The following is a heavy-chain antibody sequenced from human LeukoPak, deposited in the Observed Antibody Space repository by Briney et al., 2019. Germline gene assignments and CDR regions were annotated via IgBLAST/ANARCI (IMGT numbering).Heavy chain of an antibody. J-gene: IGHJ4*02. Sequence: PGGSLRLSCAASGLSFSDNYMGWLRQPPGKGLEWLSYINSDGSMTKYTASVQGRFTISRDNAKRSLFLQMNNLRANDTARYYCAKGSHGWTFDVRGQGSQVTVSS. CDR3: AKGSHGWTFDV. CDR1: GLSFSDNY. D-gene: IGHD2-2*03. CDR2: INSDGSMT. V-gene: IGHV3-11*01.